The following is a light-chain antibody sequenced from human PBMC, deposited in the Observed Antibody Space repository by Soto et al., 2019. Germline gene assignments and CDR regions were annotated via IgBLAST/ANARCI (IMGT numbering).Light chain of an antibody. CDR1: QSITSN. J-gene: IGKJ5*01. CDR3: QQYGSSPIT. Sequence: EIVMTQSPATLSVYPGERATLSCRASQSITSNLAWYQQKPGQAPRLLIYGASTRATGIPDRISGSGSGTDFTLTISRLEPEDFAVYYCQQYGSSPITFGQGTRLEI. V-gene: IGKV3-20*01. CDR2: GAS.